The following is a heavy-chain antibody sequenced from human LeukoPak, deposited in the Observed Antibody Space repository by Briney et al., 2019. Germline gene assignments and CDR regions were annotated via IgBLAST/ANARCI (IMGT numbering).Heavy chain of an antibody. V-gene: IGHV3-66*01. J-gene: IGHJ4*02. CDR2: IYSGGST. Sequence: GGSLRLSCAAFGFTVSSNYMSWVRQAPGKGLEWVSVIYSGGSTYYADSVKGRFTISRDNAKNSLYLQMNGLRAEDTAVYYCARGLSYADYWGQGTLVTVSS. CDR1: GFTVSSNY. D-gene: IGHD5-18*01. CDR3: ARGLSYADY.